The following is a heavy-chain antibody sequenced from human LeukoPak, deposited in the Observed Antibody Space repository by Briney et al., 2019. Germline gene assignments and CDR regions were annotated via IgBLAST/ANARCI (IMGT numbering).Heavy chain of an antibody. CDR2: IYYTGST. CDR1: GGSVSSSSYY. CDR3: ARHRRSGRDAFDI. J-gene: IGHJ3*02. V-gene: IGHV4-39*01. Sequence: SETLSLTCTVSGGSVSSSSYYWGWVRQPPGEGLEWIGSIYYTGSTYYSPSLKSRVTISVDTSKNQFSLKLSSVTAADTALYYCARHRRSGRDAFDIWGQGTMVTVSS. D-gene: IGHD6-19*01.